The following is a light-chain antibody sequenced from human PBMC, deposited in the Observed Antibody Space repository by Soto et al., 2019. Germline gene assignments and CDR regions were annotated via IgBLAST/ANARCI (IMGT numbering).Light chain of an antibody. CDR2: GAS. V-gene: IGKV3-20*01. Sequence: EIVLTQSPGTLSLSPGERVTLSCRASQSVSSSYLAWYQQKPGQAPRLLVYGASTRATGIPDRFSGSGSGTDFTLTISRLEPEDFAVYYFQQYSISLPWTFGQGTQVEI. CDR1: QSVSSSY. J-gene: IGKJ1*01. CDR3: QQYSISLPWT.